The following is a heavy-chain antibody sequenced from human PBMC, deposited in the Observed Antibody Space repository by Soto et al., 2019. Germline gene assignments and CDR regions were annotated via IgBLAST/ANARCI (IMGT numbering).Heavy chain of an antibody. CDR2: IYYTGST. V-gene: IGHV4-59*01. J-gene: IGHJ4*02. Sequence: QVQLQESGPGLVKPSETLSLTCSVFGGSISSYYWNWVRQPPGKGLEWIGYIYYTGSTNYNPSLXXRXXMSVDTSKNQLSLKLSSVTAAXTXVYXCXRGMDGATTPFDYWGQGTLVTVSS. D-gene: IGHD1-26*01. CDR1: GGSISSYY. CDR3: XRGMDGATTPFDY.